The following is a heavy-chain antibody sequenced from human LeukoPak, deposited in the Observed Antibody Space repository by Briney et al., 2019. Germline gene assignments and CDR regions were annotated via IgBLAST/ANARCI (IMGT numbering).Heavy chain of an antibody. Sequence: ASVKVSCKASGYTFTSYYMHWVRQAPGQGLEWMGIINPSGGSTSYAQKFQGRVTMTRDTSTSTVYMELSSLRSEDTAVYYCASERGIAAAGTSNYYYHYGMDVWGKGTTVTVSS. CDR2: INPSGGST. CDR3: ASERGIAAAGTSNYYYHYGMDV. V-gene: IGHV1-46*01. CDR1: GYTFTSYY. J-gene: IGHJ6*04. D-gene: IGHD6-13*01.